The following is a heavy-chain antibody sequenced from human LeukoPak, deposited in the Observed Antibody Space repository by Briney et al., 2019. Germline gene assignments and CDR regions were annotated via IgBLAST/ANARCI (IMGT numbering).Heavy chain of an antibody. J-gene: IGHJ4*02. V-gene: IGHV4-59*01. CDR3: ARSGRGYSYGTYYFDY. CDR1: GGSLSNNY. D-gene: IGHD5-18*01. CDR2: IYYSGST. Sequence: PSETLSLTCTVSGGSLSNNYWSWVRQPPGKGLEWIGYIYYSGSTNYNPSLKSRVTISVDTSKNQFSLKLSSVTAADTAVYYCARSGRGYSYGTYYFDYWGQGTLVTVSS.